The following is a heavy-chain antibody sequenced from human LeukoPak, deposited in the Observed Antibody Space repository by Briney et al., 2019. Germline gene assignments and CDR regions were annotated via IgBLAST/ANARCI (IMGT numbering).Heavy chain of an antibody. CDR2: INPNSGGT. Sequence: ASVKVSCKASGYTFTGYYMHWVRQAPGQGLEWMGWINPNSGGTNYAQKFQGRVTMTRDTSISTAYMELSRLRPDDTAVYYCARAHLTYYYDSSGYSPTDYWGQGTLVTVSS. V-gene: IGHV1-2*02. CDR3: ARAHLTYYYDSSGYSPTDY. J-gene: IGHJ4*02. CDR1: GYTFTGYY. D-gene: IGHD3-22*01.